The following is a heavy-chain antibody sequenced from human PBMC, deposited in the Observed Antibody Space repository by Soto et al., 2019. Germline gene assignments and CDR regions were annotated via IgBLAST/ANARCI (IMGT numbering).Heavy chain of an antibody. CDR3: TTVKRHYYYYYGMDV. CDR2: IKSKTDGGTT. Sequence: GGSLRLSWAASGFTFSNAWMSWVRQAPGKGLEWVGRIKSKTDGGTTDYAAPVKGRFTISRDDSKNTLYLQMNSLKTEDTAVYYCTTVKRHYYYYYGMDVWGQGTTVTVSS. CDR1: GFTFSNAW. V-gene: IGHV3-15*01. J-gene: IGHJ6*02.